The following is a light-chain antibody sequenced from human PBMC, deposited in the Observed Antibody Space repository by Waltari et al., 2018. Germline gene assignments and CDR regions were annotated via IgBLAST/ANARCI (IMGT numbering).Light chain of an antibody. CDR2: AAS. CDR3: QQYSTLWT. CDR1: QGITNS. Sequence: DIQMTQSPPSLSASVGDRVTITCRASQGITNSLAWYQQKPGKAPKLLLSAASRLEGGVPSRFSGSGSGTDYTLTISSLQPEDFATYYCQQYSTLWTFGQGTKVEIK. V-gene: IGKV1-NL1*01. J-gene: IGKJ1*01.